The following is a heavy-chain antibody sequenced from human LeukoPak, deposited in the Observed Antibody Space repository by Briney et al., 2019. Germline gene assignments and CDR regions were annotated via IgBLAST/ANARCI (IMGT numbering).Heavy chain of an antibody. Sequence: SGTLSLTCTVSSDSIFTSNWWSWVRQPPGKGLEWIGQIFHSGSTSYSPSLKSRVTISMDKPKNQISLRLTSVTAADTAVYYCARGRAAAGFDYWGQGTLVTVSS. D-gene: IGHD6-13*01. CDR2: IFHSGST. V-gene: IGHV4-4*02. CDR1: SDSIFTSNW. J-gene: IGHJ4*02. CDR3: ARGRAAAGFDY.